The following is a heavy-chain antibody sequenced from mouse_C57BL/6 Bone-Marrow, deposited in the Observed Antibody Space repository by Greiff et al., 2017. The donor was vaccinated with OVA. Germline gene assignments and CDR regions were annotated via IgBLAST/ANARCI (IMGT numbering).Heavy chain of an antibody. Sequence: VQLKPSGAELVKPGASVKMSCQASCYTFTTYPLEWMKQNHGKSLKWIGNFHPYNDDTKYNEKFKGKATLTVEKSSSTVYLELSRLTSDDSAVYYCARRKDSSGYWFAYWGQGTLVTVSA. D-gene: IGHD3-2*02. J-gene: IGHJ3*01. V-gene: IGHV1-47*01. CDR3: ARRKDSSGYWFAY. CDR2: FHPYNDDT. CDR1: CYTFTTYP.